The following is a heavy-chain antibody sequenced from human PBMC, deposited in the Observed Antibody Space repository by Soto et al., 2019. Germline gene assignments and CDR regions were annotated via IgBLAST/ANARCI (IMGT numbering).Heavy chain of an antibody. D-gene: IGHD2-2*01. J-gene: IGHJ4*02. CDR1: GFTFSTYW. V-gene: IGHV3-7*01. CDR3: AREVGYCSTTTCYSDY. Sequence: GGSLRLSCAASGFTFSTYWMSWVRQAPGKGLEWVANIKQDGSEKYYVDSVKGRFTISRDNAKNSLHLQMNSLRAEDTAVYYCAREVGYCSTTTCYSDYWGQGTLVTVSS. CDR2: IKQDGSEK.